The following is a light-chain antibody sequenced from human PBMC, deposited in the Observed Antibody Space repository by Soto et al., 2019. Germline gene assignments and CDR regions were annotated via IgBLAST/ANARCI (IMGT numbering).Light chain of an antibody. Sequence: QSALTQPASVSASPGQSITISCTGSDSDVGSYDLVSWYQQHPVKAPKLLIYEVTKRPSGVSNRFSGSKSDNTDSLTISGLQAEAEADYYCSSYACSSHYFFGTGTKLTLL. CDR2: EVT. CDR1: DSDVGSYDL. V-gene: IGLV2-23*02. J-gene: IGLJ1*01. CDR3: SSYACSSHYF.